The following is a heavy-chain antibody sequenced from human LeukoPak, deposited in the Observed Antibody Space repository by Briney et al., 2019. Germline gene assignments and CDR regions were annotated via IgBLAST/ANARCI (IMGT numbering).Heavy chain of an antibody. CDR3: ARRPLDILTGYPFDY. CDR2: IYPGDSET. D-gene: IGHD3-9*01. CDR1: GYSFTSYW. Sequence: KGGESLKIPCKGSGYSFTSYWIGWVRQMPGRGLEWMGIIYPGDSETRYSPSFQGQVTISADRSINTAYLQWSSLKASDSAIYYCARRPLDILTGYPFDYWGQGTLVTVSS. V-gene: IGHV5-51*01. J-gene: IGHJ4*02.